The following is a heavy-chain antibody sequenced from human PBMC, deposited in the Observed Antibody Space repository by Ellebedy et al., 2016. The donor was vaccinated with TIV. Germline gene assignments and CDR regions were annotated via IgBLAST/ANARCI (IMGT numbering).Heavy chain of an antibody. CDR2: IYWNDDK. D-gene: IGHD6-13*01. J-gene: IGHJ4*02. CDR1: GFSLSTSGMC. CDR3: ARTSYSSSWNYFDY. V-gene: IGHV2-5*08. Sequence: SGPTLVXPTQTLALTCTFSGFSLSTSGMCVSWIRQPPGKALEWLALIYWNDDKRYSPSLKSRLTITKDTSKNQVVLTMTNMDPVDTATYYCARTSYSSSWNYFDYWGQGTLVTVSS.